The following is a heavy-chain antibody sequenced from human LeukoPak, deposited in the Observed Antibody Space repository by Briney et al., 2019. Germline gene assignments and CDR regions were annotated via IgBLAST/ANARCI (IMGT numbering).Heavy chain of an antibody. Sequence: GGSLRLSCAASGFTFSRYSMNWVRQAPGKGLKWVSYMSSSGRTIYYADSVKGRFTISTDSGKKLVYLQMNSLRDEDTGVYYCAKDMERRFDWFDPWGQGTLVTVSS. CDR2: MSSSGRTI. J-gene: IGHJ5*02. V-gene: IGHV3-48*02. D-gene: IGHD1-1*01. CDR1: GFTFSRYS. CDR3: AKDMERRFDWFDP.